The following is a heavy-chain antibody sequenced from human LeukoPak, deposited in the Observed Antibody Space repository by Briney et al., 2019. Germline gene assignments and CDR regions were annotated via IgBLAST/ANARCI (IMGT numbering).Heavy chain of an antibody. CDR3: AKGSYYDSSGSFYFDY. CDR1: GFTFSSYA. CDR2: VSGSGDNT. Sequence: GGSLRLSCAASGFTFSSYAMSWVRQAPGKGLEWVSGVSGSGDNTYYADSVKGRFTISRDNSKNTLYVQVNSLGTEDTAAYCCAKGSYYDSSGSFYFDYWGQGTLVTVSS. D-gene: IGHD3-22*01. J-gene: IGHJ4*02. V-gene: IGHV3-23*01.